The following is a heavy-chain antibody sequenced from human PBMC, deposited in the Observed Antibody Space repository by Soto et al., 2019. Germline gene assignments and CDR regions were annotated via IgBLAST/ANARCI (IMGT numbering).Heavy chain of an antibody. V-gene: IGHV4-59*08. D-gene: IGHD3-16*01. CDR1: GGSISSYY. J-gene: IGHJ3*02. Sequence: SETLSLTCTVSGGSISSYYWSWIRQPPGKGLEWIGYIYYSGSTNYNPSLKSRVTISVDTSKNQFSLKLSSVTAADTAVYYCARRYGWVFDIWGKGKMVP. CDR3: ARRYGWVFDI. CDR2: IYYSGST.